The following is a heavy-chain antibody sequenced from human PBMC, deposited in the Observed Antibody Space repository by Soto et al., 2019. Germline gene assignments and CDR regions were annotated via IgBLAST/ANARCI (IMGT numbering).Heavy chain of an antibody. D-gene: IGHD5-18*01. Sequence: QVQLVQSGAEVKKPGASVKVSCKASGYTFTSYAMHWVRQAPGQGLEWMGWINAGNGNTKYSQKFQGRVTITRDTSASTAYMELSSLRSEDTAVYYCARAPGYSYGYNWGQGTLVTVSS. J-gene: IGHJ4*02. V-gene: IGHV1-3*01. CDR3: ARAPGYSYGYN. CDR2: INAGNGNT. CDR1: GYTFTSYA.